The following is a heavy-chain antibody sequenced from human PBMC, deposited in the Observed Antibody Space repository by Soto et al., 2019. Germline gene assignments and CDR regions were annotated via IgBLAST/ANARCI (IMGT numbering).Heavy chain of an antibody. CDR3: ARVTYSSSWYSAYYYYYGMDV. Sequence: GGSLRLSCAASGFTFSSYSMNWVRQAPGKGLEWVSSISSSSSYIYYADSVKGRFTISRDNAKSSLYLQMNSLRAEDTAVYYCARVTYSSSWYSAYYYYYGMDVWGQGTTVTVSS. CDR1: GFTFSSYS. CDR2: ISSSSSYI. D-gene: IGHD6-13*01. J-gene: IGHJ6*02. V-gene: IGHV3-21*01.